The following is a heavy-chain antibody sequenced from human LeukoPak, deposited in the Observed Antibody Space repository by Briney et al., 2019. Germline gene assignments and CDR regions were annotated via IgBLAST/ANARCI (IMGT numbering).Heavy chain of an antibody. V-gene: IGHV3-23*01. J-gene: IGHJ4*02. CDR3: AKEDSTRENPYDY. Sequence: PAGSLRLSCAASGFTFNIYAISWVRQAPGKGLEWVSTISGSGGSTYYADSVKGRFSISRDNSKNTLYLQMNSLRAEDTAIYYCAKEDSTRENPYDYWGQGTLVTVSS. CDR2: ISGSGGST. D-gene: IGHD3/OR15-3a*01. CDR1: GFTFNIYA.